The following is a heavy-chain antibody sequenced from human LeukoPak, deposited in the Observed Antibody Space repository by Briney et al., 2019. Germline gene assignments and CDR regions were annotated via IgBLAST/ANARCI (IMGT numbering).Heavy chain of an antibody. J-gene: IGHJ6*03. V-gene: IGHV3-30*02. CDR2: IRYDGNK. D-gene: IGHD6-13*01. CDR1: GFTFSSSD. CDR3: AREGYSSSWEYYYYYYMDV. Sequence: GGSLRLSCAASGFTFSSSDMHWVRQAPGKGLEWVAFIRYDGNKYYADSVKGRLTITRDNSKNTLYLQMNSLRAEDTAVYYCAREGYSSSWEYYYYYYMDVWGKGTTVTVSS.